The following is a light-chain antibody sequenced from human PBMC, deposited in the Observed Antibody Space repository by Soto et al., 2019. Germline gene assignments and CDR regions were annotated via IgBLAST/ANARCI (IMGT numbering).Light chain of an antibody. CDR2: AAS. V-gene: IGKV1-27*01. J-gene: IGKJ3*01. CDR3: QKYNCPPFT. CDR1: QGIANY. Sequence: DIQMTQSPSSLAASGGDRVTISCRASQGIANYLAWYQQKPGEVPKLLIFAASTLHSGVSSRFTGSGSGTEFTLTISSLQPEDVATYYRQKYNCPPFTFGPGTKVEIK.